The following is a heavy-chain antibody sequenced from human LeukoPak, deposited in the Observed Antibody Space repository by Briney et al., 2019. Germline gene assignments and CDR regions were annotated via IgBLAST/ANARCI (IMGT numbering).Heavy chain of an antibody. J-gene: IGHJ4*02. V-gene: IGHV3-7*03. Sequence: GGSLRLSCAASGFTFSSYWMSWVRQAPGKGLEWAANIKQDGSEKYYVDSVKGRFTISRDNAKNSLYLQMNSLRAEDAAVYYCARDKEVYYYASGSLGYWGQGTLVTVSS. CDR1: GFTFSSYW. D-gene: IGHD3-10*01. CDR2: IKQDGSEK. CDR3: ARDKEVYYYASGSLGY.